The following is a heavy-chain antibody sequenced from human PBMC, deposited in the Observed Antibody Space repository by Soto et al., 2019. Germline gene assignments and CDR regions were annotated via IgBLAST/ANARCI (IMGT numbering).Heavy chain of an antibody. D-gene: IGHD1-26*01. Sequence: PGGSLRLSCAASGFTFSSYSMNWVRQAPGKGLEWVSSISSSSSYIYYADSVKGRFTISRDNSKNTLYLQMSSLRPEDTGVYFCARAVGMTTVNLDYWGQGTLVTVSS. CDR3: ARAVGMTTVNLDY. CDR2: ISSSSSYI. CDR1: GFTFSSYS. V-gene: IGHV3-21*01. J-gene: IGHJ4*02.